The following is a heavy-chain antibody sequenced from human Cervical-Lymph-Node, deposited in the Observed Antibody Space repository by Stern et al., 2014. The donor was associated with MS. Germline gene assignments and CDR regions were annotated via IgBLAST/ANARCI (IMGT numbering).Heavy chain of an antibody. D-gene: IGHD1-26*01. CDR1: GGTFSSYA. J-gene: IGHJ4*02. CDR3: ARDRPIVGALGYYFDY. V-gene: IGHV1-69*01. Sequence: VQLVESGAEVKKPGSSVKVSCKASGGTFSSYAISWVRQAPGQGLEWMGGIIPIFGTANYAQKFQGRVTITADESTSTAYMELSSLRSEDTAVYYCARDRPIVGALGYYFDYWGQGTLVTVSS. CDR2: IIPIFGTA.